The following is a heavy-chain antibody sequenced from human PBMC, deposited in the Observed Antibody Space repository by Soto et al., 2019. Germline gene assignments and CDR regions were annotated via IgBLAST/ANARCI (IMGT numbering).Heavy chain of an antibody. Sequence: PGGSLRLSCAASGFTFSSYAMHWVRQAPGKGLEWVAVISYDGSNKYYADSVKGRFTISRDNSKNTLYLQMNSLRAEDTAVYYCAREIQLWLVLDYWGQGTLVTVSS. CDR2: ISYDGSNK. CDR3: AREIQLWLVLDY. V-gene: IGHV3-30-3*01. CDR1: GFTFSSYA. D-gene: IGHD5-18*01. J-gene: IGHJ4*02.